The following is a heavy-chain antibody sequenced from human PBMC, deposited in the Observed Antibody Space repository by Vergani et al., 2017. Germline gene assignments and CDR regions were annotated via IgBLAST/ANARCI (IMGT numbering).Heavy chain of an antibody. Sequence: QVQLAESGGGRVQPGRSLRLSCAASGFSFSSHAIHWVRQAPGKGLEWVAVISNDGSKKYYADSVKGRFTISRDNSKNTVDLRMNSLRTDDTAIYYCAKDRPTNMFRGAYGMDVWGQGTTVTVSS. CDR2: ISNDGSKK. V-gene: IGHV3-30*18. D-gene: IGHD3-10*01. J-gene: IGHJ6*02. CDR1: GFSFSSHA. CDR3: AKDRPTNMFRGAYGMDV.